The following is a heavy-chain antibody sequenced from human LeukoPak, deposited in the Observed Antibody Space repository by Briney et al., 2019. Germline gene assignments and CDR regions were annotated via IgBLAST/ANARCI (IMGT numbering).Heavy chain of an antibody. CDR2: IRGSGEPT. CDR3: AKDLSSGTGRGFDY. D-gene: IGHD3/OR15-3a*01. V-gene: IGHV3-23*01. J-gene: IGHJ4*02. Sequence: GGSLRLSCAASGFTFSSYSMNWVRQAPGKGLEWVSGIRGSGEPTYYAESVKGRFTIQRDNSKNIVYLQMNSLRAEDTALYYCAKDLSSGTGRGFDYWGQGTLVTVSS. CDR1: GFTFSSYS.